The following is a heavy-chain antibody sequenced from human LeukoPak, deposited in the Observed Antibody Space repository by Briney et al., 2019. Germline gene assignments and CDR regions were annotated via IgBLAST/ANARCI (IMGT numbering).Heavy chain of an antibody. CDR1: NDSISSGDYY. CDR2: IYHTGNT. Sequence: PSETLSLTCTVSNDSISSGDYYWNWIRQPPGKGLEWIASIYHTGNTFFNPSLRSRVSISVDTSKNQFSLNVTSVTAADTAVYYCARVPPYRAFEIWGQGTMVAVSS. D-gene: IGHD3-16*02. V-gene: IGHV4-39*01. CDR3: ARVPPYRAFEI. J-gene: IGHJ3*02.